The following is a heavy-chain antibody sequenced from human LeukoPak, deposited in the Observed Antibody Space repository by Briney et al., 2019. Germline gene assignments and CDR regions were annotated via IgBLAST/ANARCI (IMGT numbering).Heavy chain of an antibody. Sequence: GGSLRLSCAASGFTFSSYSMNWVRQAPGKGLEWVSYISSSGSSIYYADSVKGRFTISRDNAKNSLYLQMNSLRAEDTAVYYCARVAPGSGYDFDYWGQGTLVTVSS. D-gene: IGHD5-12*01. J-gene: IGHJ4*02. CDR2: ISSSGSSI. CDR1: GFTFSSYS. CDR3: ARVAPGSGYDFDY. V-gene: IGHV3-48*04.